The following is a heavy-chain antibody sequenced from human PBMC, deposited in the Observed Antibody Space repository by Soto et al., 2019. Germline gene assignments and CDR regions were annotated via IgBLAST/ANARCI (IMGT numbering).Heavy chain of an antibody. J-gene: IGHJ4*02. CDR2: ISGSGTTI. CDR1: GFTFSGYY. Sequence: PGGSLRLSCAASGFTFSGYYMTWIRQAPGKGLEWVSYISGSGTTIYYADSVKGRFTVSRNNAKNSLHLQLNSLRAEDTAVYYCASDPYYYASGYGGQGTLVTVSS. V-gene: IGHV3-11*01. CDR3: ASDPYYYASGY. D-gene: IGHD3-10*01.